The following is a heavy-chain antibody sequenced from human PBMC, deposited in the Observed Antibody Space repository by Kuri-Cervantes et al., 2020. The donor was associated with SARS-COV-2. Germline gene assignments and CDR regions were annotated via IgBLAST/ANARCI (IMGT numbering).Heavy chain of an antibody. D-gene: IGHD3-3*01. CDR2: INPNSGNT. CDR1: GYTFTGYY. J-gene: IGHJ5*02. Sequence: ASVKVSCKASGYTFTGYYMHWVRQAPGQGLEWMGWINPNSGNTGYAQKFQGRVTITGNTSISTAYMELSSLRSEDTAVYYCARVGYDFWSGPNWFDPWGQGTLVTVSS. CDR3: ARVGYDFWSGPNWFDP. V-gene: IGHV1-8*03.